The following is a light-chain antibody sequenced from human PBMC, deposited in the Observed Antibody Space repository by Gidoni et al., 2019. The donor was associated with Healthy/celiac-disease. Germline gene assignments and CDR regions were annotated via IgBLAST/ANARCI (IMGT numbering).Light chain of an antibody. CDR1: QSISIW. CDR3: QQHNSYSPPWT. CDR2: KAS. V-gene: IGKV1-5*03. J-gene: IGKJ1*01. Sequence: DIQMTQSPSTLSASVGDRVTITCRASQSISIWLSWYQQKPGKAPKLLIYKASSLESGVPSRFSGSGSGTEFTLTISSLQPDDFATYYCQQHNSYSPPWTFGQGTKVEIK.